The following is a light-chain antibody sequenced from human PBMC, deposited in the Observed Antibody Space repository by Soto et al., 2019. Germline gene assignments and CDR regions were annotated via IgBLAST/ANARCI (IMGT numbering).Light chain of an antibody. Sequence: EIVMTQSPATLSVSLGERATLSCSSSQSVSSNLAWYQQKPGQAPRLLIYGASTRATGIPARFSGRGSGTEFTLTISRLQSEDFAVYYCQQYNNWRPCGGGTKVAIK. CDR1: QSVSSN. J-gene: IGKJ4*02. CDR2: GAS. V-gene: IGKV3-15*01. CDR3: QQYNNWRP.